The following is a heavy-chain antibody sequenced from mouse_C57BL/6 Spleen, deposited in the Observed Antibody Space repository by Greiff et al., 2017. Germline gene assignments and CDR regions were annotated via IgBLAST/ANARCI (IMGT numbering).Heavy chain of an antibody. Sequence: QVQLKQSGAELVRPGASVTLSCKASGYTFTDYEMHWVKQTPVHGLEWIGAIDPEPGGTAYNQKFKGKAILTADKSSSTAYMELRSLTSEDAAVYYCTRRKKDYAMDDWGQGTSVTVSS. CDR1: GYTFTDYE. V-gene: IGHV1-15*01. J-gene: IGHJ4*01. CDR2: IDPEPGGT. CDR3: TRRKKDYAMDD.